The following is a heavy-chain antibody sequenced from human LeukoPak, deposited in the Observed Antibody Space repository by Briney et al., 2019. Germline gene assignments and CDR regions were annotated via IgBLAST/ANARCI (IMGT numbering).Heavy chain of an antibody. J-gene: IGHJ4*02. CDR3: AGGRDGYKNY. CDR1: SGSFSGYY. D-gene: IGHD5-24*01. V-gene: IGHV4-34*01. Sequence: SETLSLTCAVYSGSFSGYYWSWIRQPPGKGLEWIGDITHSGSTNYNPSLKSRVTISVDASKNQFSLNLSSVTAADTAVYYCAGGRDGYKNYWGQGTLVTVSS. CDR2: ITHSGST.